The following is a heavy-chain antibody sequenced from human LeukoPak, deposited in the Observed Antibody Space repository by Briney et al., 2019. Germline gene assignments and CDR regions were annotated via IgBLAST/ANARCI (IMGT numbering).Heavy chain of an antibody. CDR1: GVSITNCC. V-gene: IGHV4-4*07. Sequence: PSETLSLTCTVSGVSITNCCWGWIRQPAGRGLDWIGRISSTGNTAYSPSLQSRVTMSVDTSKNQFSLMLNSVTAADTAVYYCARVPPSYSDSSKIYYYYYVDVWGKGTPVTVSS. CDR2: ISSTGNT. D-gene: IGHD1-26*01. CDR3: ARVPPSYSDSSKIYYYYYVDV. J-gene: IGHJ6*03.